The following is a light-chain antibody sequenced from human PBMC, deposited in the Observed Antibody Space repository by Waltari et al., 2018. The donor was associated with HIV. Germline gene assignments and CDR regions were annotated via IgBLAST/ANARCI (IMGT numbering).Light chain of an antibody. V-gene: IGLV2-14*03. CDR2: DVS. CDR1: NSDVVLHASHY. Sequence: QSALIQPASVSGSPGQSITISCTGTNSDVVLHASHYVSCYQRHPGKVPKLLIYDVSNRPSGVSNRFSGSKSGSTASLTISGLQVEDEADYFCTSYTSTPITSGVVFGGGTTVTVL. CDR3: TSYTSTPITSGVV. J-gene: IGLJ2*01.